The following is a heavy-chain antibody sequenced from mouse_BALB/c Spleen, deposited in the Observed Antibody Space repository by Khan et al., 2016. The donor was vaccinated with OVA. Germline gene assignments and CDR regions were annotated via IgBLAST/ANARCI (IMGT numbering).Heavy chain of an antibody. D-gene: IGHD2-2*01. Sequence: EVELVESGGGLVKPGGSLKLSCSASGFTFSTYGMSWVRQTPEKRLEWVATISSGGHYTFYLDSVKGRFTISRDNAKNTLYLQMSSLRSEDTAMYYCTRSLVDYHAMDYWGQGTSVTVSS. CDR1: GFTFSTYG. CDR3: TRSLVDYHAMDY. J-gene: IGHJ4*01. CDR2: ISSGGHYT. V-gene: IGHV5-9-3*01.